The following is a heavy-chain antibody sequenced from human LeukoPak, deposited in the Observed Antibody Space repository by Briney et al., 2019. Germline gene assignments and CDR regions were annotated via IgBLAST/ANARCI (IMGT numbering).Heavy chain of an antibody. CDR2: IYPGDSDT. D-gene: IGHD3-10*01. Sequence: GESLKISCKGSGYSFTSYWIGWVRQMPGKGLEWMGIIYPGDSDTRYSPSFQGQVTISADKSISTAYLQWSSLKASDTAMYYCARPYYYGSGSYYIPYWGQGTLVTVSS. J-gene: IGHJ4*02. CDR1: GYSFTSYW. V-gene: IGHV5-51*01. CDR3: ARPYYYGSGSYYIPY.